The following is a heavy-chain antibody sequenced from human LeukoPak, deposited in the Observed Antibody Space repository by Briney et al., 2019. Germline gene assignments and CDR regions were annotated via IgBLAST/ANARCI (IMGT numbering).Heavy chain of an antibody. Sequence: PSETLSLTCTVSGGSMTSYYWSWIRQSAGKGLEWIGRIYTNGGTIYNPSLKSRVSMSIDTSKNQFSLELRSVSAADTALYYCARDYADILTGCSDYWGQGTLVTVSP. J-gene: IGHJ4*02. CDR2: IYTNGGT. CDR3: ARDYADILTGCSDY. V-gene: IGHV4-4*07. CDR1: GGSMTSYY. D-gene: IGHD3-9*01.